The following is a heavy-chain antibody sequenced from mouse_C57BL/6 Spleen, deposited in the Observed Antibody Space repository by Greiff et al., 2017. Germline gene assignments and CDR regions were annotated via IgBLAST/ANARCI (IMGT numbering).Heavy chain of an antibody. Sequence: EVQLQQSGAELVRPGASVKLSCTASGFNIKDDYMHWVKQRPEQGLEWIGWLDPENGDTEYASKFQGKATITADTSSNTAYLQLSSLTSEDTAVYYCTTTDYDGFAYWGQGTLVTVSA. CDR2: LDPENGDT. CDR3: TTTDYDGFAY. CDR1: GFNIKDDY. D-gene: IGHD2-4*01. J-gene: IGHJ3*01. V-gene: IGHV14-4*01.